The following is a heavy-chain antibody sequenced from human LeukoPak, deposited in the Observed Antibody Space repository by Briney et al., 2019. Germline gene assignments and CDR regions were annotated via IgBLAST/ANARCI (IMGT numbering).Heavy chain of an antibody. CDR3: ARSLRVAVAASY. D-gene: IGHD6-19*01. CDR1: GFPLVDHP. CDR2: LSWNSGSI. Sequence: GGSRSPPCPAPGFPLVDHPMHGSRQAPGKALEWVSGLSWNSGSIDYADSVKGRFTISRDNAKNSLYLQMNSLTAEDTAIYYCARSLRVAVAASYWGQGTLVTVSS. V-gene: IGHV3-9*01. J-gene: IGHJ4*02.